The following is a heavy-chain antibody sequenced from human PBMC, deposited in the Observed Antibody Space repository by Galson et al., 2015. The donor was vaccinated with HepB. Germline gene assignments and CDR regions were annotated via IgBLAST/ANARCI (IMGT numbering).Heavy chain of an antibody. V-gene: IGHV7-4-1*02. D-gene: IGHD3-3*01. CDR1: GYTFTSYA. J-gene: IGHJ4*02. CDR3: VRENQTYDFWSGIYQYYFDY. CDR2: INTNTGNP. Sequence: VKVSCKASGYTFTSYAMNWVRQAPGQGLEWMGWINTNTGNPTYAQGFTGRFVFSLDTSVSTAYLQISSLKAEDTAVYYCVRENQTYDFWSGIYQYYFDYWGQGTLVTVSS.